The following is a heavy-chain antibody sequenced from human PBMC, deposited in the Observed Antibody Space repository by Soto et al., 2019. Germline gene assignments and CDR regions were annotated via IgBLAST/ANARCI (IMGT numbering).Heavy chain of an antibody. V-gene: IGHV3-30-3*01. CDR2: ISYDGSNK. CDR1: GFNFSSYA. J-gene: IGHJ6*02. D-gene: IGHD6-13*01. CDR3: ARDRPNSSSWYVNYYYGMDA. Sequence: SRSLYCAASGFNFSSYALHWFRQDPGKGLDWVAVISYDGSNKYYADSVKGRFTISRDNSKNTLYLQMNSLRAEDTAVYYCARDRPNSSSWYVNYYYGMDAWGQGNTV.